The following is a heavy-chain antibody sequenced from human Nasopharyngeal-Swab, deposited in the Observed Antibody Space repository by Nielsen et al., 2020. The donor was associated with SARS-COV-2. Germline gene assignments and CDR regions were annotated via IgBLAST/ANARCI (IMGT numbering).Heavy chain of an antibody. J-gene: IGHJ4*02. V-gene: IGHV3-48*01. CDR2: IPPTASHI. Sequence: RESLTLSCATSGFTFTDYVMTWVRQAPGKGLEWISYIPPTASHIYYADSVRGRFTISRDNAKKSLYLQMESLRPEDTAVYYCARDRGWGYTGYGSLDYWGQGVLVTVSS. CDR3: ARDRGWGYTGYGSLDY. D-gene: IGHD5-12*01. CDR1: GFTFTDYV.